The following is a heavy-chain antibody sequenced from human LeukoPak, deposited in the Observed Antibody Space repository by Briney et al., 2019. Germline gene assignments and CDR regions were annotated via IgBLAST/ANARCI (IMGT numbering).Heavy chain of an antibody. CDR1: GGTFSSYA. V-gene: IGHV1-69*01. J-gene: IGHJ6*02. CDR3: ASRGAAAGMGYYGMDV. CDR2: IIPIFGTA. D-gene: IGHD6-13*01. Sequence: VKVSCKASGGTFSSYAISWVRQAPGQGLEWMGGIIPIFGTANYAQKFQGRVTITADESTSTAYMELSSLRSEDTAVYYCASRGAAAGMGYYGMDVWGQGTTVTVSS.